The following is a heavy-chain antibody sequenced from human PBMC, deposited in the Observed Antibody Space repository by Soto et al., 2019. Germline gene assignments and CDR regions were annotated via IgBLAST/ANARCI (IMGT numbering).Heavy chain of an antibody. CDR2: ISSSSSYI. D-gene: IGHD5-12*01. Sequence: PGGSLRLSCAASGFTFSSYSMNWVRQAPGKGLEWVSSISSSSSYIYYADSVKGRFTISRDNAKNSLYLQMNSLRAEDTAVYYCTRDEGGYEADHYYYYYMDVRGKGTKVTVSS. CDR3: TRDEGGYEADHYYYYYMDV. V-gene: IGHV3-21*01. CDR1: GFTFSSYS. J-gene: IGHJ6*03.